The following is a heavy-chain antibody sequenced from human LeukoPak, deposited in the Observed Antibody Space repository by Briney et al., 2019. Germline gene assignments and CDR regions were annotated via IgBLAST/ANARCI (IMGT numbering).Heavy chain of an antibody. CDR1: DSISGDY. V-gene: IGHV4-4*07. Sequence: SETLSLTCTVSDSISGDYWSWIRPPAGRGLEWIGRIYPTVSNNTNPSLKIRVTMPADTSKNQFSLRLSSVTAADTAVYYCVRDRDSSSWSPYFDYWGQGILVTVSS. J-gene: IGHJ4*02. D-gene: IGHD6-13*01. CDR2: IYPTVSN. CDR3: VRDRDSSSWSPYFDY.